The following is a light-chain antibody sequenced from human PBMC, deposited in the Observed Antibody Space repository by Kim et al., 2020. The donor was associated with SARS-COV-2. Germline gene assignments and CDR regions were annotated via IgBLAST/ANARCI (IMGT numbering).Light chain of an antibody. CDR3: CSYAGSYTEV. Sequence: GQSGTISCTGTNSDVGGYNYVTWYQQHPGKAPKLMIYEVTKRPSGVPDRFSGSKSGNTASLTISGLQGEDEADYYCCSYAGSYTEVFGGGTQLTVL. CDR1: NSDVGGYNY. V-gene: IGLV2-11*01. CDR2: EVT. J-gene: IGLJ2*01.